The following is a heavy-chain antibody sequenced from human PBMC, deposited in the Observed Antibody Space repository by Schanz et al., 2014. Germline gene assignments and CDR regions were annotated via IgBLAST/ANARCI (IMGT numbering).Heavy chain of an antibody. J-gene: IGHJ4*02. CDR2: ISGSATTI. Sequence: QVQLVESGGGLVKPGGSLRLSCAASGFTFSDYYMSWLRQAPGKGLEWVSYISGSATTIYYADSVKGRFTISRDNAKTSXYLQMHSLRPEDTAVYYCARRLWATLYVGYYFDYWGQGTLVTVSS. V-gene: IGHV3-11*01. CDR3: ARRLWATLYVGYYFDY. D-gene: IGHD3-16*01. CDR1: GFTFSDYY.